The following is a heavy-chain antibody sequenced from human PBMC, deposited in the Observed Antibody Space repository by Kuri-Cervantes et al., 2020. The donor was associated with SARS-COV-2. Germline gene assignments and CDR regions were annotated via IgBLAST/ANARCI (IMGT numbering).Heavy chain of an antibody. CDR3: AKAPRPHWDGGNSGDY. CDR2: ISGSGGST. D-gene: IGHD4-23*01. Sequence: GESLKISCAASGFTFSSYAMSWVRQAPGKGLEWVSAISGSGGSTYYADSVKGRFTISRDNSKSTLYLRMNSLRAEDTAVYYCAKAPRPHWDGGNSGDYWGQGTLVTVSS. CDR1: GFTFSSYA. J-gene: IGHJ4*02. V-gene: IGHV3-23*01.